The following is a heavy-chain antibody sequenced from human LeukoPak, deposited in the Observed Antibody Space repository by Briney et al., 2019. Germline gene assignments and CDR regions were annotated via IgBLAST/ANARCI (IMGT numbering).Heavy chain of an antibody. CDR2: IYASGST. V-gene: IGHV4-4*07. Sequence: SETLSLTCTVSGGSISSYYWSWIRHPAGKGLEWIGRIYASGSTRYNPSLKSRVTMSVDTSKNQFSLKLTSVTAADTAVYFCARGMAAVYDYNWFDPWGQGTLVTVSS. CDR1: GGSISSYY. CDR3: ARGMAAVYDYNWFDP. J-gene: IGHJ5*02. D-gene: IGHD5/OR15-5a*01.